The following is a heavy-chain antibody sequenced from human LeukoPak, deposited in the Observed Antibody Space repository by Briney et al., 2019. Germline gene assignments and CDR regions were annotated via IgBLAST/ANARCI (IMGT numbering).Heavy chain of an antibody. J-gene: IGHJ4*02. CDR3: ARDRGGQLFVDYTGSFDY. CDR1: GFTFSSYS. CDR2: ISSSSSTI. Sequence: GGSLRLSCAASGFTFSSYSMNWVRQAPGKGLEWVSYISSSSSTIYYADSVKGRFTISRDNAKNSLYLQMNSLRDEDTAVYYCARDRGGQLFVDYTGSFDYWGQGTLVTVSS. V-gene: IGHV3-48*02. D-gene: IGHD2-21*02.